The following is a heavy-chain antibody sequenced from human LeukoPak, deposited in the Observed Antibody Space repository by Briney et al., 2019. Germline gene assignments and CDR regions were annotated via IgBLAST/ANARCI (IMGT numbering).Heavy chain of an antibody. CDR3: AVDFWRSQGFDY. D-gene: IGHD3-3*01. V-gene: IGHV1-69*04. CDR1: GGTFSGYA. CDR2: IIPIFGIA. Sequence: SVKVSCKASGGTFSGYAISWVRQAPGQGLEWMGRIIPIFGIANYAQKFQGRVTITADKSTSTAYMELSSLRSEDTAVYYCAVDFWRSQGFDYWGQGTLVTVSS. J-gene: IGHJ4*02.